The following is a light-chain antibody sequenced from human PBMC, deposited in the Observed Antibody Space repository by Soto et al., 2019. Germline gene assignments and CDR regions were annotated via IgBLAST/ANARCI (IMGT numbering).Light chain of an antibody. V-gene: IGKV1-5*01. J-gene: IGKJ1*01. CDR1: QRMSGW. CDR2: DAS. Sequence: DIQMTQSPSTQSASVGETVTITCRASQRMSGWLAWHQQKPGKAPKVLIYDASSWAGGVPSRFTGSGSGTEFTLTINSLQPDDFATYYCQQYSGYWTFGQGTKV. CDR3: QQYSGYWT.